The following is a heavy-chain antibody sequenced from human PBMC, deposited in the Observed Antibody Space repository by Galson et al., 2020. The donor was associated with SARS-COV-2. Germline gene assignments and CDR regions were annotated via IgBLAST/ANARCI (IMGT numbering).Heavy chain of an antibody. D-gene: IGHD6-13*01. V-gene: IGHV4-61*02. CDR3: AKEVYSSSRRWFDP. Sequence: SETLSLTCTVSGGSISSGSYYWSWIRQPAGKGLEWIGRIYTSGSTNYNPSLKSRVTISVDTSKNQFSLKQSSVTAADTAVYYCAKEVYSSSRRWFDPWGQGTLVTVSS. CDR2: IYTSGST. CDR1: GGSISSGSYY. J-gene: IGHJ5*02.